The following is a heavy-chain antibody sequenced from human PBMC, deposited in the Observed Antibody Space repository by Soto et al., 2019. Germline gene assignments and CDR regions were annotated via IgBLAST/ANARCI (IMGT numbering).Heavy chain of an antibody. D-gene: IGHD3-16*01. CDR3: AKDRQGGNYYGMDV. V-gene: IGHV3-30*18. Sequence: PGGSLRLSCAASGFTFSSYGMHWVRQAPGKGLEWVAVISNDGSNKYYADSVKGRFTISRDNSKNTLYLQMNSLRAEDTAVYYCAKDRQGGNYYGMDVWGQGTTVTVSS. J-gene: IGHJ6*02. CDR1: GFTFSSYG. CDR2: ISNDGSNK.